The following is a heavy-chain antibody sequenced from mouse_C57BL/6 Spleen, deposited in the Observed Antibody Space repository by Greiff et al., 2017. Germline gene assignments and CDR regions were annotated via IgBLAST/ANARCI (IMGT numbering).Heavy chain of an antibody. V-gene: IGHV1-42*01. Sequence: VQLKESGPELVKPGASVKISCKASGYSFTGYYMNWVKQSPEKSLEWIGEINPSTGGTTYNQKFKAKATLTVDKSSSTAYMQLKSLTSEDSAVYYCARNYYGSGYWGQGTTLTVSS. CDR2: INPSTGGT. D-gene: IGHD1-1*01. CDR1: GYSFTGYY. CDR3: ARNYYGSGY. J-gene: IGHJ2*01.